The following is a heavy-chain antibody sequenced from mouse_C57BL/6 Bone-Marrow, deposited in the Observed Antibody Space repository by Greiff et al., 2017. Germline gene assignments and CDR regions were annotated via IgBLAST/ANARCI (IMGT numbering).Heavy chain of an antibody. CDR1: GYTFTDYY. V-gene: IGHV1-26*01. CDR2: INPNNGGT. CDR3: ARWGDY. J-gene: IGHJ4*01. Sequence: EVKLQQSGPELVKPGASVKISCKASGYTFTDYYMNWVKQSHGKSLEWIGDINPNNGGTSYNQKFKGKATLTVDKSSSTAYMELRSLTSEDSAVYYCARWGDYWGQGTSVTVSS.